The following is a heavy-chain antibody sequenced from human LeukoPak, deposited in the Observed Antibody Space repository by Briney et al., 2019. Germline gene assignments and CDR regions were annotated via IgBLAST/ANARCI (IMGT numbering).Heavy chain of an antibody. J-gene: IGHJ4*02. CDR3: AKDQYVRYFDWLYFDY. V-gene: IGHV3-23*01. D-gene: IGHD3-9*01. Sequence: GGSLRLSCAASGFTFNSYAMSWVRQAPGKGLEWVSSISASGGTTYYADSVRGRFAISRDNSKNTLYLQMNSLRAEDTAVYYCAKDQYVRYFDWLYFDYWGQGALVTVSS. CDR1: GFTFNSYA. CDR2: ISASGGTT.